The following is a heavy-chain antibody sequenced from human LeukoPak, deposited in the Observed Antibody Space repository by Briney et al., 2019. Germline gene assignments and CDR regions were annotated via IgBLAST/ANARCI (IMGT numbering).Heavy chain of an antibody. CDR2: IYSGGST. D-gene: IGHD4-11*01. Sequence: PGGSLRLSCAASGFTVSSNYMSWVRQAPGMGLEWVSVIYSGGSTSYADSVKGRFTISRDNSKNTLYLQMNSLRAEDTAVYYCASRATVTTDRFWFDPWGQGTLVTVSS. J-gene: IGHJ5*02. V-gene: IGHV3-53*01. CDR3: ASRATVTTDRFWFDP. CDR1: GFTVSSNY.